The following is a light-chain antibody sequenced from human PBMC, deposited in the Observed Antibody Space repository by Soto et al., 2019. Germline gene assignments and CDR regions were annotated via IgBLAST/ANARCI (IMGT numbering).Light chain of an antibody. J-gene: IGLJ1*01. CDR3: SSHEGTNNAFV. V-gene: IGLV2-8*01. CDR2: DVN. CDR1: SSDVGGYNF. Sequence: QSVLTQPPSASGSPGQSVTISCTGTSSDVGGYNFVSWYQQHPGKAPKLMIHDVNKRPSGVPDRFSGSKSGNTASLTVSGLQAEDEADYYCSSHEGTNNAFVFGTGTKLTVL.